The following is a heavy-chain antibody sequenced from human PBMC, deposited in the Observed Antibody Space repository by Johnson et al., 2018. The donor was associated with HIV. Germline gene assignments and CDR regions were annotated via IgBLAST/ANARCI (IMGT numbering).Heavy chain of an antibody. D-gene: IGHD6-13*01. J-gene: IGHJ3*02. Sequence: VQLVESGGGLVQPGGSLRLSCAASGFIFSSYAMHWVRQAPGKGLQYVSAISTNGGRTHYANSVKGRFTISRDNSKNTLYLQMGSLRAEDMAVYYCARDGQWGSTTWYSAFDIWGQGTMVTVSS. CDR1: GFIFSSYA. CDR2: ISTNGGRT. V-gene: IGHV3-64*01. CDR3: ARDGQWGSTTWYSAFDI.